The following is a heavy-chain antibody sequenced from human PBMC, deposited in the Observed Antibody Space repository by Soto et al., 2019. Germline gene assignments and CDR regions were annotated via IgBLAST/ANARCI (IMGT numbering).Heavy chain of an antibody. CDR2: MNPNSGNT. J-gene: IGHJ5*02. Sequence: QVQLVQSGAEVKKPGASVKVSCKASGYTFTSYDINWVRQATGQGLEWMGWMNPNSGNTGYAQKFKGRVTMTRNTSISTAYMELSSLRSEDTAVYYCARGRSGRQWLVRGSWFDPWGQGTLVTVSS. D-gene: IGHD6-19*01. CDR1: GYTFTSYD. V-gene: IGHV1-8*01. CDR3: ARGRSGRQWLVRGSWFDP.